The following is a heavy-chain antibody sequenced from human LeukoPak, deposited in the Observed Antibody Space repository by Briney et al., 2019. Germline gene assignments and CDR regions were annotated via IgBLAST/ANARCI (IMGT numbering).Heavy chain of an antibody. CDR3: ARLEGDYGDSRAGDY. V-gene: IGHV1-18*01. J-gene: IGHJ4*02. CDR1: GYTFTSYG. CDR2: ISAYNGNT. D-gene: IGHD4-17*01. Sequence: GSAKVSCKASGYTFTSYGISWVRHAPGQGREWMGWISAYNGNTNYAQKLQGSVTMTTDTSTSTAYMELRSLRSDDTAVCYCARLEGDYGDSRAGDYWGQGTLVTVSS.